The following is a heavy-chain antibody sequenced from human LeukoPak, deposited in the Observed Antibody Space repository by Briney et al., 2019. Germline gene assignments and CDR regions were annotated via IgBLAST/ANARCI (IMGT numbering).Heavy chain of an antibody. CDR3: VTGGGWLPDY. Sequence: NPSETLSLTCTVSGGSISSYYCNWFRQPPGKGLEWIGYIYNSVTTNYNPSLKSRVTISVDMSKNQFSLRLSSVTATDTAVYYCVTGGGWLPDYWGQGTLVTVSS. CDR2: IYNSVTT. CDR1: GGSISSYY. V-gene: IGHV4-59*01. D-gene: IGHD3-22*01. J-gene: IGHJ4*02.